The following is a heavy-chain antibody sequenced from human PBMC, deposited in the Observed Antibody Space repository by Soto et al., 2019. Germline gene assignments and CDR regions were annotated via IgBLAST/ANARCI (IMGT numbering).Heavy chain of an antibody. CDR3: ARELAGYYGSGGYPSFDY. D-gene: IGHD3-10*01. Sequence: SVKVSCKASGGTFSSYAISWVRQAPGQGLEWMGGIIPIFGTANYAQKFQGRVTITADESTSTAYMELSSLRSEDTAVYYCARELAGYYGSGGYPSFDYWGQGTLVTVSS. V-gene: IGHV1-69*13. CDR1: GGTFSSYA. CDR2: IIPIFGTA. J-gene: IGHJ4*02.